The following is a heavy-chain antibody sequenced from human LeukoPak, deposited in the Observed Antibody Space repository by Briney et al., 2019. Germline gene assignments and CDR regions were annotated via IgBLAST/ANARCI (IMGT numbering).Heavy chain of an antibody. CDR2: INHSGST. V-gene: IGHV4-34*01. J-gene: IGHJ4*02. CDR3: ARGPASGYDSFDY. CDR1: GGSISSYY. Sequence: SETLSLTCTVSGGSISSYYWSWIRQPPGKGLEWIGEINHSGSTNYNPSLKSRVTISVDTSKNQFSLKLSSVTAADTAVYYCARGPASGYDSFDYWGQGTLVTVSS. D-gene: IGHD5-12*01.